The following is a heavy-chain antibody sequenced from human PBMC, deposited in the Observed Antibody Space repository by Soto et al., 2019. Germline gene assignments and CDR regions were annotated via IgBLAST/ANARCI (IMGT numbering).Heavy chain of an antibody. CDR3: ARHQDDYGADWFDP. D-gene: IGHD4-17*01. CDR1: GGSISSSSYY. Sequence: QLQLQESGPGLVKPSETLSLTCTVSGGSISSSSYYWGWIRQPPGKGLEWIGSIYYSGSTYYNPSLKSRVTISVDTSKNQFSLKLSSVTAADTAVYYCARHQDDYGADWFDPWGQGTLVTVSS. J-gene: IGHJ5*02. CDR2: IYYSGST. V-gene: IGHV4-39*01.